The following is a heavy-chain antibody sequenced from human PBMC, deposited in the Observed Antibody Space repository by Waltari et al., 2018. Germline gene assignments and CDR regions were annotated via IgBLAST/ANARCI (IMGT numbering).Heavy chain of an antibody. CDR1: GGSISSYY. J-gene: IGHJ3*02. Sequence: QVQLQESGPGLVKPSETLSLTCTVSGGSISSYYWSWIRQPPGKGLEWIGYIYYSGSTNYTPSRKSRVTISVDTSKNQFSLKLSSVTAADTAVYYCARAETSNYDILTGSAFDIWGQGTMVTVSS. CDR2: IYYSGST. CDR3: ARAETSNYDILTGSAFDI. V-gene: IGHV4-59*01. D-gene: IGHD3-9*01.